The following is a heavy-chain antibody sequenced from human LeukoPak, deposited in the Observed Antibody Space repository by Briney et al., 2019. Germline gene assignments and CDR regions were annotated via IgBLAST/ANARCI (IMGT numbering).Heavy chain of an antibody. Sequence: ASVKVSCKASGYTFISYDINWVRQATGQGLEWMGWMNPNSGNTGYVQKFQGRVTITRNTPISKDYMELSSLRSEDTAVYYCARGKGKHGVGIQLLIRPNYYYYYYMDVWGKGTTVTVSS. J-gene: IGHJ6*03. CDR3: ARGKGKHGVGIQLLIRPNYYYYYYMDV. D-gene: IGHD5-18*01. V-gene: IGHV1-8*03. CDR2: MNPNSGNT. CDR1: GYTFISYD.